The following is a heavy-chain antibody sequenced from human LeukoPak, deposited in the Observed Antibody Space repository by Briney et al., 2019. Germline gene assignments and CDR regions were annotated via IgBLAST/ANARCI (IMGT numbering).Heavy chain of an antibody. CDR2: MNPNSGNT. Sequence: ASVKVSCKASGYTFTSYDINWVRQATGQGLEWMGWMNPNSGNTGYAQKFQGRVTMTRNTSTSTAYMELSSLRSEDTAVYYCARRLIRSDGMDVWGQGTTVTVSS. J-gene: IGHJ6*02. V-gene: IGHV1-8*01. CDR3: ARRLIRSDGMDV. D-gene: IGHD2-21*01. CDR1: GYTFTSYD.